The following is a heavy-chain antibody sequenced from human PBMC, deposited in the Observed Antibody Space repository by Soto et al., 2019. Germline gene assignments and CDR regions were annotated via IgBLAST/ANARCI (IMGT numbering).Heavy chain of an antibody. CDR2: IYATGTT. V-gene: IGHV4-4*07. CDR3: VRDGTKTLRDWFDP. Sequence: TLSLTCTVSGASISGFYWSWIRKSAGKGLEWIGRIYATGTTDYNPSLKSRVMMSVDTSKKQFSLKLRSVTAADTAVYYCVRDGTKTLRDWFDPWGQGISVTISS. CDR1: GASISGFY. D-gene: IGHD1-1*01. J-gene: IGHJ5*02.